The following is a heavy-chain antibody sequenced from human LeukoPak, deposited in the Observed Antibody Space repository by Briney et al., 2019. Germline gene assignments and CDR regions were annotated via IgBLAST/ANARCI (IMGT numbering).Heavy chain of an antibody. CDR3: ARVGGIVAAGLFDY. V-gene: IGHV4-4*07. CDR1: GGSISSYY. CDR2: IYTSGRT. Sequence: SETLSLTCTVSGGSISSYYWGWLRQPAGKGLEWIGRIYTSGRTNYNPSLKGRLTMSVDTSKNQFSLKLSFVTAADTAVYYCARVGGIVAAGLFDYWGQGTLVTVSS. J-gene: IGHJ4*02. D-gene: IGHD6-13*01.